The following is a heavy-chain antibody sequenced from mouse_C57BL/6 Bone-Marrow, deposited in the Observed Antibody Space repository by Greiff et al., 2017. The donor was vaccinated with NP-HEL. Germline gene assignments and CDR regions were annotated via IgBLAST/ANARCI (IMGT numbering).Heavy chain of an antibody. CDR1: GYTFTSYW. D-gene: IGHD2-2*01. CDR2: IYPGSGST. V-gene: IGHV1-55*01. CDR3: ARGYGYDRTGFAY. Sequence: VQLQQPGAELVKPGASVKMSCKASGYTFTSYWITWVKQRPGQGLEWIGDIYPGSGSTNYNEKFKSKATLTVDTSSSTAYMQLSSLTSEDSAVYYCARGYGYDRTGFAYWGQGTLVTVSA. J-gene: IGHJ3*01.